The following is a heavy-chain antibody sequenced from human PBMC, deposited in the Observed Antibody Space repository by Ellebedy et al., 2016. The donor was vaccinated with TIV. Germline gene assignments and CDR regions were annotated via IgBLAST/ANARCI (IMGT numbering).Heavy chain of an antibody. CDR1: GGSISSSSCY. Sequence: SETLSLTCTVSGGSISSSSCYWGWIRQSPGKGLEWIGSIYYSGRTYYNPSLKSRISISVDTSKNQFSLKLSSVTAADTAMYYCTRGGTSYSDYWGQGTLVTVSS. D-gene: IGHD1-1*01. J-gene: IGHJ4*02. V-gene: IGHV4-39*07. CDR2: IYYSGRT. CDR3: TRGGTSYSDY.